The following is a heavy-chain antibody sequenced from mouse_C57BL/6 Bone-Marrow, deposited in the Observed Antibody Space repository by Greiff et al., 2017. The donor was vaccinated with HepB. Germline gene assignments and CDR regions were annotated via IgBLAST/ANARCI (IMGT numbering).Heavy chain of an antibody. J-gene: IGHJ3*01. V-gene: IGHV1-82*01. Sequence: VQLQQSGPELVKPGASVKISCKASGYAFSSTWMNWVKQRPGKGLEWIGRIYTGDGDTNYNGKFKGKATLTADKSSSTAYMQLSSLTSEDSAVYFCARDEVYLGGFAYWGQGTLVTVSA. D-gene: IGHD2-1*01. CDR3: ARDEVYLGGFAY. CDR1: GYAFSSTW. CDR2: IYTGDGDT.